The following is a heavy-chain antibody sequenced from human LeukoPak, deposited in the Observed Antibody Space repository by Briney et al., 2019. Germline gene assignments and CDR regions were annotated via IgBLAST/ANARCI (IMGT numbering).Heavy chain of an antibody. Sequence: SETLSLTCAVSGDSFSSHYWTWIRQPPGRGREWIGYISYIGTTNYNPSLKSRVTISIDTSKNQFSLKLSSVTTADTAVYYCARDLVTVTKGFDIWGLGTMVSVSS. J-gene: IGHJ3*02. V-gene: IGHV4-59*11. CDR1: GDSFSSHY. D-gene: IGHD4-17*01. CDR2: ISYIGTT. CDR3: ARDLVTVTKGFDI.